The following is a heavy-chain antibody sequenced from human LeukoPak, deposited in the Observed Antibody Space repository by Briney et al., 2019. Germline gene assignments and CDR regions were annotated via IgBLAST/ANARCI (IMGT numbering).Heavy chain of an antibody. CDR2: IYTSGST. CDR3: ARGVGSGYTDD. CDR1: GNSISSGDNY. V-gene: IGHV4-61*02. J-gene: IGHJ4*02. D-gene: IGHD3-22*01. Sequence: PSQTLSLTCTVSGNSISSGDNYWSWIRQPAGKGLEWIGRIYTSGSTNYNPSLKSRVTISVDTSKNQFSLKLTSVTAADTAVYYCARGVGSGYTDDWGQGTLVTVSS.